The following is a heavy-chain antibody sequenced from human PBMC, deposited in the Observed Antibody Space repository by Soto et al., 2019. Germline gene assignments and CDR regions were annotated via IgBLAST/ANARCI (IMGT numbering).Heavy chain of an antibody. V-gene: IGHV4-30-4*01. CDR2: IYYSGST. D-gene: IGHD6-13*01. Sequence: PSETLSLTCTVSGGSISSGDYYWSWIRQPPGKGLEWIGYIYYSGSTYYNPSLKSRVTISVDTSKNQFSLKLSSVSAADTAVYYCARDQQLVPRGDYYYGMDVWGRGTTVTVSS. CDR1: GGSISSGDYY. J-gene: IGHJ6*02. CDR3: ARDQQLVPRGDYYYGMDV.